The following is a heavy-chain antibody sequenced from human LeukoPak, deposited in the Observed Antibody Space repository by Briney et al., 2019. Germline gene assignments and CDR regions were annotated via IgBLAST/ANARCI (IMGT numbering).Heavy chain of an antibody. CDR2: IYYSGST. V-gene: IGHV4-59*01. CDR3: ARETGDGAFDI. D-gene: IGHD7-27*01. Sequence: PSETLSLTCTVSGGSISSYYWSWIRQPPGKGLEWIGYIYYSGSTNYNPSLKSRVTISVDTSKNQFSLKLSSVTAADTAVYYCARETGDGAFDIWGQGTMVTVSS. J-gene: IGHJ3*02. CDR1: GGSISSYY.